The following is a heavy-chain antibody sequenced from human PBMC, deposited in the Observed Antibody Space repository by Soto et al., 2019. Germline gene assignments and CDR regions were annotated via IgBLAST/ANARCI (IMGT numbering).Heavy chain of an antibody. Sequence: GGSLRLSCAASGFTFSSYAMSWVRQAPGKGLEWVSAISGSGGSTYYADSVKGRFTISRDNSKNTLYLQMNSLRAEDTAVYYCARENDCSGGSCSAFGIWGQGTMVTVSS. J-gene: IGHJ3*02. V-gene: IGHV3-23*01. CDR2: ISGSGGST. D-gene: IGHD2-15*01. CDR3: ARENDCSGGSCSAFGI. CDR1: GFTFSSYA.